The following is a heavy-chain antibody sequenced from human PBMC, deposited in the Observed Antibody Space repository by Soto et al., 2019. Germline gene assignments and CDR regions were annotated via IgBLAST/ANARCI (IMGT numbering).Heavy chain of an antibody. CDR1: GGFVSSGSYY. CDR3: ARVERGTATTVVDAFDI. V-gene: IGHV4-34*01. J-gene: IGHJ3*02. CDR2: MSHSGGT. Sequence: QVQLQQWGAGLLKPSETLSLTCAVYGGFVSSGSYYWIWIRQPPGKGLEWIGEMSHSGGTHFNPSRKSRVTISVDTSKNQFSLKMSSVTAADTALYYCARVERGTATTVVDAFDIWGPGTMVTVSS. D-gene: IGHD1-1*01.